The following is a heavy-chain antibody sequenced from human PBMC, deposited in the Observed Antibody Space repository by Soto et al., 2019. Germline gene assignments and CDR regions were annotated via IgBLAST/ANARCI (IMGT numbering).Heavy chain of an antibody. J-gene: IGHJ6*02. D-gene: IGHD4-17*01. CDR1: GYTFTSYG. CDR2: ISAYNGNT. CDR3: ARDAPQARRRNGYGDFDYGMDV. Sequence: QVQLVQSGAEVKKPGASVKVSCKASGYTFTSYGISWVRQAPGQGLEWMGWISAYNGNTNYAQKLQGRVTMTTDTSTSKGCMELRSLRADDPAVYYCARDAPQARRRNGYGDFDYGMDVWGQGTTVTVSS. V-gene: IGHV1-18*01.